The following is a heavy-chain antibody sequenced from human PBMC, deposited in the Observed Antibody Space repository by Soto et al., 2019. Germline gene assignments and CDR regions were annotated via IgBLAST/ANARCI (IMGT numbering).Heavy chain of an antibody. CDR3: ARASGSAAPGTGTWFDL. Sequence: GASVKVSCKASGYSFTNYGITWVRQAPGQGLEWMGWISAYSGNTDYAQKLQGRVSMTTDTSTTTAYMELRSLRSDDTAVYYCARASGSAAPGTGTWFDLWGPGTLVTVST. CDR2: ISAYSGNT. J-gene: IGHJ5*02. V-gene: IGHV1-18*01. D-gene: IGHD6-13*01. CDR1: GYSFTNYG.